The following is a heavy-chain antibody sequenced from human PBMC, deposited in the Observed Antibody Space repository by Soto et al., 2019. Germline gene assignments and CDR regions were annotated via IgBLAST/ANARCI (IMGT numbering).Heavy chain of an antibody. Sequence: ASVKVSCKASGYTFTSYGISWVRQAPGQGLEWMGWISAYNGNTNYAQKLQGRVTMTTDTSTSTAYMELRSLRSDDTAVYYCARGYYDFWSGYLGYWGQGILVTVSS. D-gene: IGHD3-3*01. CDR3: ARGYYDFWSGYLGY. J-gene: IGHJ4*02. CDR1: GYTFTSYG. CDR2: ISAYNGNT. V-gene: IGHV1-18*01.